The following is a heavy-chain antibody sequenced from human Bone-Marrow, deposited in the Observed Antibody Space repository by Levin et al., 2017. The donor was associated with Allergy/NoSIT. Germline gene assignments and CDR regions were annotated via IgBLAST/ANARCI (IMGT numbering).Heavy chain of an antibody. CDR1: GGSISSYY. D-gene: IGHD3-22*01. CDR3: ARSNYDSSGYYLHLDY. J-gene: IGHJ4*02. Sequence: SQTLSLTCTVSGGSISSYYWSWIRPPPGKGLEWIGYIYYSGSTNYNPSLKSRVTISVDTSKNQFSLKLSSVTAADTAVYYCARSNYDSSGYYLHLDYWGQGTLVTVSS. CDR2: IYYSGST. V-gene: IGHV4-59*01.